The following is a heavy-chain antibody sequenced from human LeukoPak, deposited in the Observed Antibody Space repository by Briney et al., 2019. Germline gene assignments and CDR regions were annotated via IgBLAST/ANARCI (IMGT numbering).Heavy chain of an antibody. Sequence: PGGSLRLSCAASGFTFSSYAMSWVRQAPGKGLEWVAVISYDGSNKYYADSVKGRFTISRDNSKNTLYLQMNSLRAEDTAVYYCAKEAGYYDLDYWGQGTLVTVSS. CDR2: ISYDGSNK. D-gene: IGHD3-22*01. V-gene: IGHV3-30*18. CDR1: GFTFSSYA. CDR3: AKEAGYYDLDY. J-gene: IGHJ4*02.